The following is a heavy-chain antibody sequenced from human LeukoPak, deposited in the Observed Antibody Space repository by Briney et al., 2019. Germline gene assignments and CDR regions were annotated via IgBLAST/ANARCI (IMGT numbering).Heavy chain of an antibody. CDR3: AKGGSGLYRTYNWFDP. CDR2: IWYDGSNK. D-gene: IGHD6-19*01. J-gene: IGHJ5*02. Sequence: GGSLRLSCAASGFTFSSYGMHWIRQAPGKGLEWVAVIWYDGSNKFYTDSVKGRFTISRDNSKNTLYLQMDSLRAEDTAVYYCAKGGSGLYRTYNWFDPWGQGTLVTVSS. CDR1: GFTFSSYG. V-gene: IGHV3-33*06.